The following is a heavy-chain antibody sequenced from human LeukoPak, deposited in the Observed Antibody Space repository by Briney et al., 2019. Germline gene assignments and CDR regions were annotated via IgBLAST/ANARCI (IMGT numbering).Heavy chain of an antibody. CDR2: INPNSGGT. V-gene: IGHV1-2*02. CDR1: GYTFTGDY. J-gene: IGHJ4*02. CDR3: ARDPKDDSSGYYYFDY. Sequence: ASVKVSCKASGYTFTGDYMHWVRQAPGQGLEWMGWINPNSGGTSYAQKFQGRVTMTRDMSTSTVYMELSSLRSEDTAVYYCARDPKDDSSGYYYFDYWGQGTLVTVSS. D-gene: IGHD3-22*01.